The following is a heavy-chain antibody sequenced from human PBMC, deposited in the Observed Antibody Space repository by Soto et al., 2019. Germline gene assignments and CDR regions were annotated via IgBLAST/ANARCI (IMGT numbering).Heavy chain of an antibody. CDR2: ISGSGGSA. V-gene: IGHV3-23*01. CDR3: ARRTSGWYLDY. Sequence: EVQLLESGGGLVQPGGSLRLSCAASGFTFSSYAMSWVRQAPGKGLEWVSTISGSGGSAYYADSVKGRFTISRDNAKNTLYLQMNSLRAEDTAVFYCARRTSGWYLDYWGQGTLVTVSS. J-gene: IGHJ4*02. CDR1: GFTFSSYA. D-gene: IGHD6-19*01.